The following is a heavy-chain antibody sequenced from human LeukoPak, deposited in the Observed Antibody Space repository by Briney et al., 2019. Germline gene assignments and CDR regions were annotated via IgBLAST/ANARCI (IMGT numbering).Heavy chain of an antibody. CDR2: IKQDGSEK. D-gene: IGHD3-3*01. Sequence: GGSLRLSCAASGFTFSSYWMSWVRQAPGKGLEWVANIKQDGSEKYYVDSVKGRFTISRDNAKNSLYLQMNSLRAEDTAVYYCARGRDFWSGYPYFDYWGQGTLVTVSS. V-gene: IGHV3-7*01. CDR3: ARGRDFWSGYPYFDY. J-gene: IGHJ4*02. CDR1: GFTFSSYW.